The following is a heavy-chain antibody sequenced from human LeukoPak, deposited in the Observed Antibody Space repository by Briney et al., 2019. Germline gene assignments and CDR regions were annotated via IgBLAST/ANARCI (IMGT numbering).Heavy chain of an antibody. D-gene: IGHD4/OR15-4a*01. Sequence: PSETLSLTCTVSGGSISTYYWSWIRQPVGKGLEWIGYIYYNESTNYNPSVKSRVTISADTSKNQFSLKLSSVTAADTAVYYCARSVRVHTRHWFDPWGQGALVTVSS. V-gene: IGHV4-59*01. CDR2: IYYNEST. J-gene: IGHJ5*02. CDR3: ARSVRVHTRHWFDP. CDR1: GGSISTYY.